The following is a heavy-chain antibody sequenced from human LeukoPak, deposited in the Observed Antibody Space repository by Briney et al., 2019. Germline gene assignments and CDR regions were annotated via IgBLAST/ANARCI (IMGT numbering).Heavy chain of an antibody. J-gene: IGHJ4*02. CDR3: AKDGSWACTD. V-gene: IGHV3-30*02. CDR1: GFTFSKSA. CDR2: IAHHGNNY. Sequence: AGGSLRLSCVTSGFTFSKSAMHWVRQSPGKGLEWVAYIAHHGNNYYYLDSVKGRFTISRDNSKETLYLQMNSLRPDDTALYYCAKDGSWACTDWGQGTPVTVSA. D-gene: IGHD3-10*01.